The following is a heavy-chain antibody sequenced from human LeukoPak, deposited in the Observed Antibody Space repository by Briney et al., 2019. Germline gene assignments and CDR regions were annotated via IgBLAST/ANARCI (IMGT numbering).Heavy chain of an antibody. CDR1: GFTFLNYA. D-gene: IGHD2-15*01. CDR2: VSNSGGVT. J-gene: IGHJ4*02. V-gene: IGHV3-23*01. CDR3: ARDGGIVPFDY. Sequence: GGSLRLSCAASGFTFLNYALIWVRQAPGKGLEWVSGVSNSGGVTYYADSVKGRFTISRDNSEHTVHLQMNSLRAEDTAVYYCARDGGIVPFDYWGQGTLVTVSS.